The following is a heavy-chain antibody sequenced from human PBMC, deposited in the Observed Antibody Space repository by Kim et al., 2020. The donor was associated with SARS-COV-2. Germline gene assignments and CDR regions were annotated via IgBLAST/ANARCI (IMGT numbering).Heavy chain of an antibody. CDR2: FDPEDGET. J-gene: IGHJ5*02. V-gene: IGHV1-24*01. CDR3: ATVKGYDSSGYYHNWFDP. CDR1: GYTLTELS. D-gene: IGHD3-22*01. Sequence: ASVKVSCKVSGYTLTELSMHWVRQAPGKGLEWMGGFDPEDGETIYAQKFQGRVTMTEDTSTDTAYMELSSLRSEDTAVYYCATVKGYDSSGYYHNWFDPWGQGTLVTVSS.